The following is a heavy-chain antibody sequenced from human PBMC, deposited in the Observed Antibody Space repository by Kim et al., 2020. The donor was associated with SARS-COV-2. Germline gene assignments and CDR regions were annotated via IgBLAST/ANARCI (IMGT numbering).Heavy chain of an antibody. CDR3: AKDSGSGSYYMGYFDY. J-gene: IGHJ4*02. CDR2: ISYDGSNK. D-gene: IGHD3-10*01. Sequence: GGSLRLSCAASGFTFSSYGMHWVRQAPGKGLEWVAVISYDGSNKYYADSVKGRFTISRDNSKNTLYLQMNSLRAEDTAVYYCAKDSGSGSYYMGYFDYWGQGTLVTVYS. CDR1: GFTFSSYG. V-gene: IGHV3-30*18.